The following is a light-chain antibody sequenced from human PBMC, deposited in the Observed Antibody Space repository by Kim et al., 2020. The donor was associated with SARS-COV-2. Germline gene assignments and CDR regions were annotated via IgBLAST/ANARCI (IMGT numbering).Light chain of an antibody. CDR2: QDS. CDR1: KLGDKY. V-gene: IGLV3-1*01. CDR3: QAWDSSIVV. J-gene: IGLJ2*01. Sequence: SYELTQPPSVSVSPGQTASITCSGDKLGDKYACWYQQKPGQSPVLVIYQDSKRPAGIPGRFSCPNARNTANLTIRGTHAMDDADYYCQAWDSSIVVFGGGTQLTVL.